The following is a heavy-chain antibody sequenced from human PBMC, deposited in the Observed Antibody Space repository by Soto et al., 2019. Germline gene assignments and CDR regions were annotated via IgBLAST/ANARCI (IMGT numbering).Heavy chain of an antibody. CDR1: GFTFSSYA. Sequence: PGGSLRLSCAASGFTFSSYAMSWVRQAPGKGLEWVSAISGSGGSTYYADSVKGRFTISRDNSKNTLYLQMNSLRAEDTAVYYCAKVGPLYAIRYYYYYMDVWGKGTTVTVSS. CDR3: AKVGPLYAIRYYYYYMDV. D-gene: IGHD2-8*01. V-gene: IGHV3-23*01. J-gene: IGHJ6*03. CDR2: ISGSGGST.